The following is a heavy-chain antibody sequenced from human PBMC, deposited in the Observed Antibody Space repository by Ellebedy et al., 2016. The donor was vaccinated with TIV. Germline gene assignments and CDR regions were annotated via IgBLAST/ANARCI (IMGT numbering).Heavy chain of an antibody. J-gene: IGHJ6*02. V-gene: IGHV1-18*01. CDR1: GYTFTTYG. Sequence: AASVKVSCKASGYTFTTYGISWVRQAPGQGLEWMGWISAYNGNTNYAQKLQGRVTMTTDTSTSTAYMELRSLRSDDTAVYYCARVGIEDFWSGYYSPYYYGMDVWGQGTTVTVSS. D-gene: IGHD3-3*01. CDR3: ARVGIEDFWSGYYSPYYYGMDV. CDR2: ISAYNGNT.